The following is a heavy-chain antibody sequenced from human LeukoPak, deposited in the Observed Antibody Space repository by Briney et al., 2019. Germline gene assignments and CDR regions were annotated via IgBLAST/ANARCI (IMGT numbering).Heavy chain of an antibody. CDR3: AKRWELLLDY. CDR2: ISSSSNTI. V-gene: IGHV3-48*01. D-gene: IGHD1-26*01. J-gene: IGHJ4*02. CDR1: GFTFISYS. Sequence: PWGSLRLSCAASGFTFISYSMNWVRQAPGKGLEWVSYISSSSNTIYYADSMKGRFTISRDNAKKSLFLQMNSLRAEDTAVYYCAKRWELLLDYWGQGTLVTVSS.